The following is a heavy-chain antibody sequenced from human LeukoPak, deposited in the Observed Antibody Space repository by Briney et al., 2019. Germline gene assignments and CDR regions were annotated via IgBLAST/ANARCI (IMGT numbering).Heavy chain of an antibody. V-gene: IGHV3-9*01. Sequence: PGGSLRLSCAASGFTFDDYAMHWVRQAPGKGLEWVSGISWNNGSIGYADSVEGRFTISRDNAKNSLYLQMNSLRAEDTAVYYCARDQAWTLARNWFDPWGQGTLVTVSS. CDR2: ISWNNGSI. J-gene: IGHJ5*02. CDR3: ARDQAWTLARNWFDP. D-gene: IGHD1-1*01. CDR1: GFTFDDYA.